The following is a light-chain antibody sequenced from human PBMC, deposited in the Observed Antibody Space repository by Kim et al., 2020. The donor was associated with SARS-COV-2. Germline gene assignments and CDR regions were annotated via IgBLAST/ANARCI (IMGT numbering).Light chain of an antibody. V-gene: IGKV1-5*01. CDR1: QSITYI. CDR3: QQYYILGK. J-gene: IGKJ1*01. Sequence: SVSVGHRHHITRRASQSITYILTGYQQKGGKAPKVLIYDAASVEGGVPSMFSGSGSGTDFTLTISSLQPDDFATYYCQQYYILGKFGQGTKVDIK. CDR2: DAA.